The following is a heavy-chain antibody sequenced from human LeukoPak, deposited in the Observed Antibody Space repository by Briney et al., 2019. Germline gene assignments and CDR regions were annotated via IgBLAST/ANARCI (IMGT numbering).Heavy chain of an antibody. D-gene: IGHD3-16*01. CDR3: ATDRWARPY. CDR2: ISSSSSYI. Sequence: NPGGSLRLSCAASGFTFSSYSMNWVRQAPGKGLEWVSYISSSSSYIYYADSVKGRFTISRDNAKNSLYLQMNSLRAEDTAVYYCATDRWARPYWGQGTLVTVSS. CDR1: GFTFSSYS. V-gene: IGHV3-21*05. J-gene: IGHJ4*02.